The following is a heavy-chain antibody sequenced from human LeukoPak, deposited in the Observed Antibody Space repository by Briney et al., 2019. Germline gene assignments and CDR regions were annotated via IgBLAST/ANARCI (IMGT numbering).Heavy chain of an antibody. CDR1: GGSISSYY. V-gene: IGHV4-59*01. D-gene: IGHD3-22*01. CDR3: ARSASGPRTYYYDSSGYRSAFDI. CDR2: IHYSGST. Sequence: SETLSLTCTVSGGSISSYYWSWIRQPPGKGLVWIGYIHYSGSTNYNPSLKSRVTISVDTSKNQFSLKLSSVTAADTAVYYCARSASGPRTYYYDSSGYRSAFDIWGQGTMVTVSS. J-gene: IGHJ3*02.